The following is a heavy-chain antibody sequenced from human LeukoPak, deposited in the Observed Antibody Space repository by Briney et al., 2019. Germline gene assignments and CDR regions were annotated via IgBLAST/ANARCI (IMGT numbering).Heavy chain of an antibody. J-gene: IGHJ6*02. CDR2: ISYDGSNK. V-gene: IGHV3-30-3*01. D-gene: IGHD6-19*01. CDR3: ARDPGSGWYLSYYGIDV. CDR1: GFTFSSYA. Sequence: GGSLRLSCAASGFTFSSYAMHWVRQAPGKGLEWVAVISYDGSNKYYADSVKGRFTISRDNSKNTLYLQMNSLRAEDTAVYYCARDPGSGWYLSYYGIDVWGQGTTVTVSS.